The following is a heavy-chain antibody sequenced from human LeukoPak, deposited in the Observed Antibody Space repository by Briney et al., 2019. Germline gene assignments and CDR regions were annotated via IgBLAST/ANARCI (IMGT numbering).Heavy chain of an antibody. V-gene: IGHV4-39*07. Sequence: SETLSLTCTVSGGSISSSSYYWGWIRQPPGKGLEWIGSIYYSGSTYYNPSLKSRVTISVDTSKNQFSLKLSSVTAADTAVYYCARGSFGGGSDYWGQGTLVTVSS. CDR2: IYYSGST. D-gene: IGHD3-10*01. CDR1: GGSISSSSYY. J-gene: IGHJ4*02. CDR3: ARGSFGGGSDY.